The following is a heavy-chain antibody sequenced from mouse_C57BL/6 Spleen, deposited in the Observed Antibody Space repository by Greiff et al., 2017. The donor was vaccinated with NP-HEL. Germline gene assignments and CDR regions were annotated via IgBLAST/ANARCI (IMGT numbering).Heavy chain of an antibody. Sequence: VKLQESGPGLVAPSQSLSITCTVSGFSFTSYAISWVRQPPGKGLEWLGVIWTGGGTNYNSALKSRLSISKDNSKSQVFLKMNSLQTDDTPSDYFPRTDGSRGDYAMDYGGQGTSFTVSS. V-gene: IGHV2-9-1*01. D-gene: IGHD1-1*01. CDR3: PRTDGSRGDYAMDY. CDR1: GFSFTSYA. CDR2: IWTGGGT. J-gene: IGHJ4*01.